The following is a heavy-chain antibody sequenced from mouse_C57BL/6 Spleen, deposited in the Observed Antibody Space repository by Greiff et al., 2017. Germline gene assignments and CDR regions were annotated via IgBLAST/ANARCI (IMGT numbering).Heavy chain of an antibody. D-gene: IGHD2-3*01. V-gene: IGHV1-69*01. CDR3: ALIYDGYFAY. CDR1: GYTFTSYW. CDR2: IDPSDSYT. J-gene: IGHJ3*01. Sequence: QVQLQQPGAELVMPGASVKLSCTASGYTFTSYWMHWVKQRPGQGLEWIGEIDPSDSYTNYNQKFKGKSTLTVDKSSSTAYMPLSSLTSEDSAVYYCALIYDGYFAYWGQGTLVTVSA.